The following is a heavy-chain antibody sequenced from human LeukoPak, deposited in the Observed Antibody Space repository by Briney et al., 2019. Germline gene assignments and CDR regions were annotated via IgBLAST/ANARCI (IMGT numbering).Heavy chain of an antibody. Sequence: ASVNVSCTASGYTFTSYDINWVRQATGQGLEWMGWMNPNSGNTGYAQKFQGRVTMTRNTSISTVYMELSSLRSEDTAVYYCARGAYCSSTSCYLRRSRFGPWGQGTLVTVSS. V-gene: IGHV1-8*01. CDR3: ARGAYCSSTSCYLRRSRFGP. CDR1: GYTFTSYD. D-gene: IGHD2-2*01. J-gene: IGHJ5*02. CDR2: MNPNSGNT.